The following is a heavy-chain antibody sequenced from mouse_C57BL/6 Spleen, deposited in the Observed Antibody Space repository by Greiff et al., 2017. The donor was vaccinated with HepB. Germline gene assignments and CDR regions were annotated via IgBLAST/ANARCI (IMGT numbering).Heavy chain of an antibody. CDR1: GYTFTSYW. CDR2: ITPRNGGT. D-gene: IGHD4-1*01. CDR3: ARQKSNWDGYFDV. Sequence: QVQLQQPGTELVKPGASVKLSCKASGYTFTSYWMHWVKQRPGQGLEWIGNITPRNGGTNYNEKFKSKATLTVDKSSSTAYRQLSSLTSEDSAVYYCARQKSNWDGYFDVWGTGTTVTVSS. V-gene: IGHV1-53*01. J-gene: IGHJ1*03.